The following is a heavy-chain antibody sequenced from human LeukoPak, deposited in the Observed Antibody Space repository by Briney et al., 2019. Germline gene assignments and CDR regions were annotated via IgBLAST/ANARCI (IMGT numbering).Heavy chain of an antibody. Sequence: PSETLSLTCAVYGGSFSGYYWSWIRQPPGKGLEWIGEINHSGSTNYNPSLKSRVTISVDTSKNQFSLKLSSVTAADTAVYYCATLAYYDFWSGYSFGYWGQGTLVTVSS. D-gene: IGHD3-3*01. CDR1: GGSFSGYY. V-gene: IGHV4-34*01. CDR3: ATLAYYDFWSGYSFGY. J-gene: IGHJ4*02. CDR2: INHSGST.